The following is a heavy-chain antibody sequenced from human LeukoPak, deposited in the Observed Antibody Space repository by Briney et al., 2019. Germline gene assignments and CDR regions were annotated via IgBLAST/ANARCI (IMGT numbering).Heavy chain of an antibody. CDR3: ARGSWGGSSGWHGDFDY. V-gene: IGHV5-51*01. Sequence: GESLKISCKGSGYSFTSYWIGWVRQMPGKGLEWMGIFYPGDSDTRYSPSVQGQVTISADKSISTAYLQWSSLKASDTAMYYCARGSWGGSSGWHGDFDYWGQGTLVTVSS. CDR1: GYSFTSYW. CDR2: FYPGDSDT. D-gene: IGHD6-19*01. J-gene: IGHJ4*02.